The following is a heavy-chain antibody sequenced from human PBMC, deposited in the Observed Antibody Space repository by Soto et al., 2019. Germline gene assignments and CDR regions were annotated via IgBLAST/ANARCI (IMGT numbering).Heavy chain of an antibody. V-gene: IGHV3-15*01. CDR1: GFSFSNAW. CDR3: TAHLGEFFPLDY. D-gene: IGHD3-16*01. J-gene: IGHJ4*02. Sequence: EVQLVESGGDFVKPWGSLRVSCAVSGFSFSNAWMNWVRQSPGKGLEWVGRIKSRADGGTTDYTAPVKGRFTISRDDSKNTVFLQMNSLKTEDTAVYYCTAHLGEFFPLDYWGQGTLVTVPS. CDR2: IKSRADGGTT.